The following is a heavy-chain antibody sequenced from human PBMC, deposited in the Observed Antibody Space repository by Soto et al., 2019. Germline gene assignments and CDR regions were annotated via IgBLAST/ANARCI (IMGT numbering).Heavy chain of an antibody. CDR2: ISYDGSNK. CDR1: GFTFSSYA. V-gene: IGHV3-30-3*01. CDR3: ARDPEDYGDYSYCYYGMDV. D-gene: IGHD4-17*01. J-gene: IGHJ6*02. Sequence: GGSLRLSCAASGFTFSSYAMHWVRQAPGKGLEWVAVISYDGSNKYYADSVKGRFTISRDNSKNTLYLQMNSLRAEDTAVYYCARDPEDYGDYSYCYYGMDVWGQGTTVTVSS.